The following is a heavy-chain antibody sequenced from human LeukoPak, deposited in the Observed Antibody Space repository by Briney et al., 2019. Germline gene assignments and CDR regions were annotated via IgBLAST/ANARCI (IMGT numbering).Heavy chain of an antibody. Sequence: SETLSLTCAVSGGSNSSGGYSWSWIRQPPGKGLEWIGYIYHSGSTYYNPSLKSRVTISVDRSKNQFSLELSSVTAADTAVYYCASRNYDFWSGWSHGSNDAFDIWGQGTMVTVPS. CDR1: GGSNSSGGYS. CDR2: IYHSGST. V-gene: IGHV4-30-2*01. D-gene: IGHD3-3*01. CDR3: ASRNYDFWSGWSHGSNDAFDI. J-gene: IGHJ3*02.